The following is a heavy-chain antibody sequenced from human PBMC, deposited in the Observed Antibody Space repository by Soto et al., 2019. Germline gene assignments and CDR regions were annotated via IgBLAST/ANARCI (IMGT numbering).Heavy chain of an antibody. V-gene: IGHV4-39*01. D-gene: IGHD3-3*01. CDR2: IYYSGST. CDR1: GGSISSSSYY. CDR3: ARAGYYDFWSGYYPDYYYYGIDV. J-gene: IGHJ6*02. Sequence: SETLSLTCTVSGGSISSSSYYWGWIRQPPGKGLEWIGSIYYSGSTYYNPSLKSRVTISVDTSKNQFSLKLSSVTAADTAVYYCARAGYYDFWSGYYPDYYYYGIDVWGQGTTVTVSS.